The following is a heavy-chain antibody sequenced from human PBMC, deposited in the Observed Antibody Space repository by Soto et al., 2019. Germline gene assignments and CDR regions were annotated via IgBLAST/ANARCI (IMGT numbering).Heavy chain of an antibody. CDR1: GYTFTSYG. D-gene: IGHD1-1*01. V-gene: IGHV1-18*01. CDR3: ARGKDMEYYYYGMDV. J-gene: IGHJ6*02. Sequence: ASVKVSCKASGYTFTSYGISWVRQAPGQGLEWMGWISAYNGNTNYAQKLQGRVTMTTDTSASTAYMELRSLRSDDTAVYYCARGKDMEYYYYGMDVWGQGTTVTVSS. CDR2: ISAYNGNT.